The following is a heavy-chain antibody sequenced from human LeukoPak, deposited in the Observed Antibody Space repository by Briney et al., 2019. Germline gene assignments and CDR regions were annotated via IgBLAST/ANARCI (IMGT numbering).Heavy chain of an antibody. CDR2: IYYSGGT. CDR1: GGSISSSSYY. CDR3: ASQPLGYCSSTSCYTDAFDI. J-gene: IGHJ3*02. Sequence: PSETLSLTCTVSGGSISSSSYYWGWIRQPPGKGLEWIGSIYYSGGTYYNPSLKSRVTISVDTSKNQFSLKLSSVTAADTAVYYCASQPLGYCSSTSCYTDAFDIWGQGTMVTVSS. D-gene: IGHD2-2*02. V-gene: IGHV4-39*01.